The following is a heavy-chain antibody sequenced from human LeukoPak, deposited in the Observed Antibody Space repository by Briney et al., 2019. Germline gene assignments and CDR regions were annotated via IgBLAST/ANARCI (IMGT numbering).Heavy chain of an antibody. J-gene: IGHJ6*02. CDR3: ARMVRGDGYGMDV. V-gene: IGHV1-46*03. CDR2: INPSGGST. D-gene: IGHD3-10*01. CDR1: GYTFTRYY. Sequence: ASVKVSCKASGYTFTRYYMHWVRQAPGQGLEWMGIINPSGGSTSYAQKFQGRVTMTRDTSTSTVYMELSSLRSEDTAVYYCARMVRGDGYGMDVWGQGTTVTVPS.